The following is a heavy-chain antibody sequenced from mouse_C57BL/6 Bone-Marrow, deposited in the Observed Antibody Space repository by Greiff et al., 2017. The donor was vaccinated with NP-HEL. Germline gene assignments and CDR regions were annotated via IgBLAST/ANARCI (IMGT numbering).Heavy chain of an antibody. CDR1: GYTFTSYG. Sequence: VKLQESGAELARPGASVKLSCKASGYTFTSYGISWVKQRTGQGLEWIGEIYPRSGKTYYNEKFKGKATLTADKSSSTAYMELRSLTSEDSAVYFCARSDYYGSSYGYFDVWGTGTTVTVSS. V-gene: IGHV1-81*01. CDR2: IYPRSGKT. J-gene: IGHJ1*03. CDR3: ARSDYYGSSYGYFDV. D-gene: IGHD1-1*01.